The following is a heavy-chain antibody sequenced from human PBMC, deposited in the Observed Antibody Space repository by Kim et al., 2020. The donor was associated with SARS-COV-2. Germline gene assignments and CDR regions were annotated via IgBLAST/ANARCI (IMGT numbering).Heavy chain of an antibody. CDR3: AKGNSGFYY. CDR1: GFTFSTYN. CDR2: INPSSATK. J-gene: IGHJ4*02. Sequence: GGSLRLSCAASGFTFSTYNMHWVRQAPGKGLEWVSAINPSSATKFYADSVKGRFTISRDNAKNSLYLQMNSLRAEDTAVYYCAKGNSGFYYWGEGNL. V-gene: IGHV3-48*01.